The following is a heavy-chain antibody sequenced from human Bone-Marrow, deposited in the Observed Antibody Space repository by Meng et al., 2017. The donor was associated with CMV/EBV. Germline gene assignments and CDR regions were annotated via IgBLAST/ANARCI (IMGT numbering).Heavy chain of an antibody. CDR2: IIPIFGTA. Sequence: SVKVSCKASGGTFSSYAISWVRQTPGQGLEWMGGIIPIFGTANYAQKFQGRVTITTDESTSTAYMELSSLRSEDTAVYYCAIGGADRWLPKHQFDYWGQGTLVTVSS. CDR3: AIGGADRWLPKHQFDY. V-gene: IGHV1-69*05. D-gene: IGHD3-22*01. CDR1: GGTFSSYA. J-gene: IGHJ4*02.